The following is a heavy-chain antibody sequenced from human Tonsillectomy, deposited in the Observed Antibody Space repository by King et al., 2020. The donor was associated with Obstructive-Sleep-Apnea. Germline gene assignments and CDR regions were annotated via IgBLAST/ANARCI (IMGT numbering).Heavy chain of an antibody. V-gene: IGHV3-48*01. Sequence: VQLVESGGGLVQPGGSLRLSCEASGFIFSRYSMNWIRQAPGKGLELVAYINFDSSEIYYADSVQGRCTISRDNARNSLYLQMNSLRAEDTAAYYCVRDLHWAFDIWGQGTTVTVSS. CDR2: INFDSSEI. J-gene: IGHJ3*02. CDR1: GFIFSRYS. D-gene: IGHD3-3*02. CDR3: VRDLHWAFDI.